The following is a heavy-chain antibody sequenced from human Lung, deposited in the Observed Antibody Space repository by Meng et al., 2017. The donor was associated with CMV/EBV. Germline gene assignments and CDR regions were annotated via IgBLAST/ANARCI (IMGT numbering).Heavy chain of an antibody. CDR3: AKAYSSSSVGTNRGFDY. V-gene: IGHV3-23*01. CDR2: ISGSGGST. Sequence: GGSXRLXCAASGFTFSSYAMRRVRQAPGKGLEWVSAISGSGGSTYYADSVKGRFTISRDNSKNKLYLQMNSLRAEDKAVYYCAKAYSSSSVGTNRGFDYWXQGTXVTVSS. D-gene: IGHD6-6*01. J-gene: IGHJ4*02. CDR1: GFTFSSYA.